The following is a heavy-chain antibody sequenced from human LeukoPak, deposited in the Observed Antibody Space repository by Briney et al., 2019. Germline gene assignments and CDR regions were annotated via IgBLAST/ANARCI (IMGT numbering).Heavy chain of an antibody. Sequence: PGRSLRLSCAASGFTFDDYAMHWVRQAPGKGLEWVSGISWNSGSIGYADSVKGRFTISRDNAKDSLYLQMNSLRAEDTAVYYCANQQSSSSWPLAGDAFDIWGQGTMVTVSS. D-gene: IGHD6-13*01. J-gene: IGHJ3*02. CDR2: ISWNSGSI. CDR3: ANQQSSSSWPLAGDAFDI. CDR1: GFTFDDYA. V-gene: IGHV3-9*01.